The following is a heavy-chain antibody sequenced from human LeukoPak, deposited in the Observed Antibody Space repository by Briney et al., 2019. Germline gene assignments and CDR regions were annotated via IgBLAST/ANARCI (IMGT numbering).Heavy chain of an antibody. CDR2: IRGSGDST. CDR1: GFTLSSHA. V-gene: IGHV3-23*01. Sequence: GGSLRLSCAASGFTLSSHAMSWVRQAPGKGLEWVSAIRGSGDSTYYADSVKGRFTISRDNSKDTLYLEMNSLRAEDTAVYYCARKGYCTAGSCYALDYWGQGTLVTVSS. D-gene: IGHD2-15*01. J-gene: IGHJ4*02. CDR3: ARKGYCTAGSCYALDY.